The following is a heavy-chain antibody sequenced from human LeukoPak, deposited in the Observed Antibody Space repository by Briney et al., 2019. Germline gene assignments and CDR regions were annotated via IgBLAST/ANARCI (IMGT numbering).Heavy chain of an antibody. CDR1: GGSVSDYH. V-gene: IGHV4-4*07. CDR3: ARDRDIADYNWLDP. D-gene: IGHD6-13*01. Sequence: SETLSLTCSVSGGSVSDYHWSWIRQPAGKGLEGIGRIFTSGTIHYHPSLRSRVTISVDQSKNQFFLKLTSVTAADTAVYYCARDRDIADYNWLDPWGQGTLVTVSP. CDR2: IFTSGTI. J-gene: IGHJ5*02.